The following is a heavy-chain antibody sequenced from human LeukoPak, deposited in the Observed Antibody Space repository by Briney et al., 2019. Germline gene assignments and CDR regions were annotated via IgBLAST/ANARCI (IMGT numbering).Heavy chain of an antibody. Sequence: GGSLRLSCAASGFTFSSYAMSWVRQAPGKGLEWVSAISGSGGSTHYADSVKGRFTISRDNSKNTLYPQMNSLRAEDTAVYYCARDDPLRGYSGYDLALRDYYYYGMDVWGQGTTVTVSS. CDR2: ISGSGGST. D-gene: IGHD5-12*01. CDR1: GFTFSSYA. J-gene: IGHJ6*02. CDR3: ARDDPLRGYSGYDLALRDYYYYGMDV. V-gene: IGHV3-23*01.